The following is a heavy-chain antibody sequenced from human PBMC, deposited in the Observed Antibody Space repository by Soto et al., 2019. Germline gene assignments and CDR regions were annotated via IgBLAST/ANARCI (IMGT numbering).Heavy chain of an antibody. CDR3: ASLGGVGAVNRFGP. CDR2: IDPGDSGT. D-gene: IGHD1-26*01. V-gene: IGHV5-10-1*01. CDR1: GYSSSNYW. J-gene: IGHJ5*02. Sequence: GEPLKISCKVSGYSSSNYWTSCVSEMPAKSLEWMGRIDPGDSGTHYSPSFQGHVTISADKSISTVYLQWSSLKAPATAMYYLASLGGVGAVNRFGPWGQGTLVTVS.